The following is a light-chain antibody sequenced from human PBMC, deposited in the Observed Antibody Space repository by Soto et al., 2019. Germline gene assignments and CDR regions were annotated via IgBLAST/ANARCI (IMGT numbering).Light chain of an antibody. Sequence: QSALTQPPSVSGAPGQRVTISCTGSSSNLGAGYEVHWYQQIPGKAPKLLIYGNNNRPSGVPDRFSGSKSGTSASLAITRLQAEDEADYYCQSYDISLSGYVFGTGTKVTVL. V-gene: IGLV1-40*01. CDR2: GNN. CDR1: SSNLGAGYE. J-gene: IGLJ1*01. CDR3: QSYDISLSGYV.